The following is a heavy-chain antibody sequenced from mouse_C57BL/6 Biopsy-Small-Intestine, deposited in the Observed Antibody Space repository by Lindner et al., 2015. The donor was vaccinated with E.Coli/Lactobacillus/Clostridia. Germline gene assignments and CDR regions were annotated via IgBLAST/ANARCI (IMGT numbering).Heavy chain of an antibody. V-gene: IGHV1-22*01. Sequence: VQLQESGPELVKPGASVKIPCKASGYTFTDYNMDWVKQSHGKSLEWIGYINPNNGGTSYNQKFKGKATLTVNKSSSTAYMELRSLTSEDSAVYYCARPNWDFDYWGQGTTLTVSS. J-gene: IGHJ2*01. CDR3: ARPNWDFDY. CDR1: GYTFTDYN. D-gene: IGHD4-1*01. CDR2: INPNNGGT.